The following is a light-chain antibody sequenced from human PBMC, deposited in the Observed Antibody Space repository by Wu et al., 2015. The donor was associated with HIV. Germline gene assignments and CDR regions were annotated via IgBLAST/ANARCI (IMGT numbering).Light chain of an antibody. Sequence: EIILTQSPDTLSLSPGETATLSCKASQSVSNFFAWYQQKPGQAPRLLIFDATYRATGIPARFSGSGSGTDFTLTISSLQPEDFAAYYCQQRFTWPLTFGQGTRLEIK. V-gene: IGKV3-11*01. CDR2: DAT. CDR3: QQRFTWPLT. J-gene: IGKJ5*01. CDR1: QSVSNF.